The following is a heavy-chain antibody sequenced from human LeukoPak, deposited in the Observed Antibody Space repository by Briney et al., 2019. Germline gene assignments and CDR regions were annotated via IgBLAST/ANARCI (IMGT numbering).Heavy chain of an antibody. CDR2: MSHGGNT. Sequence: PSETLSLTCAVSGGSIGSGGFSWNWIRQAPGKGLEWIGYMSHGGNTYYNPSLQSRVTISVEWSRSQFSLRLRSVTAADTAMYYCARAHCSFTSCNMGGVDAVDTWGQGTMVTVSS. CDR1: GGSIGSGGFS. CDR3: ARAHCSFTSCNMGGVDAVDT. D-gene: IGHD2-2*01. J-gene: IGHJ3*02. V-gene: IGHV4-30-2*01.